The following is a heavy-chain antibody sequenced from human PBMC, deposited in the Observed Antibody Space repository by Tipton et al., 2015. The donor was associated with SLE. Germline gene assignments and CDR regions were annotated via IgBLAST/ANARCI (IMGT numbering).Heavy chain of an antibody. J-gene: IGHJ4*02. Sequence: TLSLTCTVSGDSISNGYYWGWLRRPPGKGLEWIGTFYRSGRTYTNPSLKSRVTMSTDTSADQFSLTLISVLAADTAVYYCARRSTERYCAGDCYSTDFDYWGRGTLVTVSS. CDR3: ARRSTERYCAGDCYSTDFDY. V-gene: IGHV4-38-2*02. CDR1: GDSISNGYY. CDR2: FYRSGRT. D-gene: IGHD2-21*01.